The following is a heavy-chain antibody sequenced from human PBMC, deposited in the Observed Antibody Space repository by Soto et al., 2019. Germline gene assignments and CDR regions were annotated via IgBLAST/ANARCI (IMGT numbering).Heavy chain of an antibody. CDR2: TYYRSRWYS. J-gene: IGHJ6*02. CDR1: WDSVSSSSVA. CDR3: ARSEEDSDYYYYGLDV. Sequence: PSQTLSLTCVISWDSVSSSSVAWKWVSQSPSRGLEWLGRTYYRSRWYSDFAVSVRGRIVINADTSKNQFSLQLNSVTPEDTAVYFCARSEEDSDYYYYGLDVWGQGTTVTVSS. D-gene: IGHD2-15*01. V-gene: IGHV6-1*01.